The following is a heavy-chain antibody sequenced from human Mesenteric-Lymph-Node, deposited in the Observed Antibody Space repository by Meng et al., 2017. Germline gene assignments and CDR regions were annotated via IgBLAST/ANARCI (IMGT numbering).Heavy chain of an antibody. J-gene: IGHJ4*02. V-gene: IGHV4-31*03. D-gene: IGHD6-19*01. CDR1: GGSVSSGGYY. Sequence: QVQPQESGPGLVTPSQTLSLTCTVSGGSVSSGGYYWTWNRQHPGKGLEWFGHIYYSGSTFYNPSLKRRVIISIDTSKNQFSLNLRSVTAADTAVYYCARVSSGWDYFDYWGQGTLVTVSS. CDR3: ARVSSGWDYFDY. CDR2: IYYSGST.